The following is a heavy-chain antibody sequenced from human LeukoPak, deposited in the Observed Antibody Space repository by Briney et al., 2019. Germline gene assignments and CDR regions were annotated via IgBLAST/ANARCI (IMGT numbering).Heavy chain of an antibody. J-gene: IGHJ4*02. CDR1: GGSISSGGYY. CDR3: ARDAIGVVDY. D-gene: IGHD3-3*01. CDR2: IYHSGST. Sequence: SETLSLTCTVSGGSISSGGYYWSWIRQPPGKGLEWIGYIYHSGSTYYNPSLKSRVTISVDTSKNQFSLKLSSVTAADTAVYYCARDAIGVVDYWGQGTLVTVSS. V-gene: IGHV4-30-2*01.